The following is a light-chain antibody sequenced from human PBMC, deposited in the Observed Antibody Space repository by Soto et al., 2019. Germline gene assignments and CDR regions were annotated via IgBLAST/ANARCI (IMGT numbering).Light chain of an antibody. V-gene: IGKV1-39*01. CDR2: AAS. CDR3: QQYYNSVLT. J-gene: IGKJ4*01. Sequence: IRMTQSPSSLSASLGDRVTITCRASQSISNFLNWVQHKPGNAPKVLISAASTLQSGVPPRFSGSESGTDFTLTISSLQPEDSASYYCQQYYNSVLTFGGGTRWIS. CDR1: QSISNF.